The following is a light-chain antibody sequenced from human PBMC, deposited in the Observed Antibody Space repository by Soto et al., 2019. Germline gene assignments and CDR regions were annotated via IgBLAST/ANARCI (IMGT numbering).Light chain of an antibody. CDR1: QSVSSDY. J-gene: IGKJ1*01. V-gene: IGKV3-20*01. Sequence: EIVLTQSPGTLSLSPGERATLSCRASQSVSSDYLAWYQQKPGQAPRLLIYGASNRATGIPDRFIGSGSGTDFTLTISRLEPEDFAVYYCQQYVKSPWTFGQGTKVDIK. CDR3: QQYVKSPWT. CDR2: GAS.